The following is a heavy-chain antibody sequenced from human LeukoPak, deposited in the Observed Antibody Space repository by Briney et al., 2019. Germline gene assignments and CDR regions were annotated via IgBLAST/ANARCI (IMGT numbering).Heavy chain of an antibody. Sequence: GGSLRLSCAVSGITLSNYGMSWVRQAPGKGLEWVAGISDRGGRTNYADSVKGRFTISRDNPKNTLYLQMNSLRAEDTAVYFCAKRGVVIRVILVGFHKEAYYFDSWGQGALVTVSS. V-gene: IGHV3-23*01. D-gene: IGHD3-22*01. CDR3: AKRGVVIRVILVGFHKEAYYFDS. CDR2: ISDRGGRT. CDR1: GITLSNYG. J-gene: IGHJ4*02.